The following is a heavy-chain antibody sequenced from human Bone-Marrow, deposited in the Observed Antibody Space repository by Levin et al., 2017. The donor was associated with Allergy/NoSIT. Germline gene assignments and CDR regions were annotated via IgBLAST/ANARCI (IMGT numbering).Heavy chain of an antibody. D-gene: IGHD1-14*01. V-gene: IGHV3-23*01. CDR3: AKGGWSSTGGIDS. Sequence: GESLKISCVGSGFTFSGYSMNWVRQAPGKGLEWVSAINSAGSTFYADSVKGRFTISRDNSKNTVYLELNSLRGDDTALYYCAKGGWSSTGGIDSRGQGTLVTVSS. CDR1: GFTFSGYS. J-gene: IGHJ4*02. CDR2: INSAGST.